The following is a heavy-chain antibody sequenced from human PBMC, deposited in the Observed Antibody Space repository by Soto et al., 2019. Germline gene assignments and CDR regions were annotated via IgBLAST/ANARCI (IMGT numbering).Heavy chain of an antibody. J-gene: IGHJ6*02. CDR1: GGSISSYY. CDR3: ARVGGSSSSMSYYYYYGMDV. CDR2: IYYSGST. Sequence: SETLSLTCTVSGGSISSYYWSWIRQPPGKGLEWIGYIYYSGSTNHNPSLKSRVTISVDTSKNQFSLKLSSVTAADTAVYYCARVGGSSSSMSYYYYYGMDVWGQGTTVTVSS. V-gene: IGHV4-59*01. D-gene: IGHD6-6*01.